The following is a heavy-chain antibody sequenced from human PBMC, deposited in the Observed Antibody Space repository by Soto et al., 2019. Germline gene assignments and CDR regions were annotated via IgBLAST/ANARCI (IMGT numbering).Heavy chain of an antibody. CDR1: GFTFSSYA. V-gene: IGHV3-30-3*01. J-gene: IGHJ5*02. CDR2: ISYDGSNK. D-gene: IGHD3-10*01. CDR3: ASWGVISP. Sequence: GGSLRLSCAASGFTFSSYAMHWVRQAPGKGLEWVAVISYDGSNKYYADSVKGRFTISRDNSKNTLYLQMNSLRAEDTAVYYCASWGVISPWGQGTLVTVSS.